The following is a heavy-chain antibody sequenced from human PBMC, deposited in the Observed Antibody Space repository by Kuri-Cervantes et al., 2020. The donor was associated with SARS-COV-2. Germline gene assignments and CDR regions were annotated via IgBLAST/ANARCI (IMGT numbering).Heavy chain of an antibody. CDR1: GGSISSYY. Sequence: SETLSLTCTVSGGSISSYYWSWIRQPPGKGLEWIGYIYYSGSTNYNPSLKSRVTISVDTSKNQFSLKLSSVTAADTAVYYCARHAPLDFWSGYRDGAAFDIWGQGTMVTVSS. CDR2: IYYSGST. CDR3: ARHAPLDFWSGYRDGAAFDI. D-gene: IGHD3-3*01. V-gene: IGHV4-59*08. J-gene: IGHJ3*02.